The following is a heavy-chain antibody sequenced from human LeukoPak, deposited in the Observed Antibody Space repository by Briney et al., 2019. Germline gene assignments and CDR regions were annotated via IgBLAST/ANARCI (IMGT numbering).Heavy chain of an antibody. Sequence: PSETLSLTCAVSGYSINSAYYWGWIRQPPGKGLEWIASMYHSGITYCNSSLKSRATISVDTSKNQFSLKLNSMTAADTSVYYCARLTPGKNWFDPWGHGTLVTVSS. CDR2: MYHSGIT. D-gene: IGHD3-10*01. J-gene: IGHJ5*02. V-gene: IGHV4-38-2*01. CDR3: ARLTPGKNWFDP. CDR1: GYSINSAYY.